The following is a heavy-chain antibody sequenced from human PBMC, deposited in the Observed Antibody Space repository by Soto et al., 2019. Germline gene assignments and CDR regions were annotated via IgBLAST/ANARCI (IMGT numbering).Heavy chain of an antibody. V-gene: IGHV3-21*01. J-gene: IGHJ3*02. Sequence: GGSLRLSCAASGFTFSSYSMNWVRQAPGKGLEWVSSISSSSSYIYYADSVKGRFTISRDNAKNSLYLQMNSLRAEDTAVYYCARGDCSGGSCYSYGQRTWAFDIWGQGTVVTVSS. CDR3: ARGDCSGGSCYSYGQRTWAFDI. CDR2: ISSSSSYI. CDR1: GFTFSSYS. D-gene: IGHD2-15*01.